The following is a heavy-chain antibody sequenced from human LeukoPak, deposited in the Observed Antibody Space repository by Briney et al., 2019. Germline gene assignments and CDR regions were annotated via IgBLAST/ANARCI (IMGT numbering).Heavy chain of an antibody. Sequence: GGSLRLSCAASGFTFSSYGMSWVRQAPGKGLEWVSAISGSGGSTYYADSVKGRFTISRDNAKNSLYLQMNSLRAEDTAVYYCARLYYYGSGSYYNRFGYWGQGTLVTVSS. J-gene: IGHJ4*02. V-gene: IGHV3-23*01. CDR3: ARLYYYGSGSYYNRFGY. CDR1: GFTFSSYG. D-gene: IGHD3-10*01. CDR2: ISGSGGST.